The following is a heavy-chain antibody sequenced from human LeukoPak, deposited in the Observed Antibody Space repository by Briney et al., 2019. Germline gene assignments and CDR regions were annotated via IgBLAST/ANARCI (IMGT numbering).Heavy chain of an antibody. V-gene: IGHV1-2*02. D-gene: IGHD2-8*01. Sequence: ASVKVSCKASGYTFTGCYMHWVRQAPGQGLEWMGWINPNSGGTNYAQKFQGRVTMTRDTSISTAYMELSRLRSDDTAVYYCARVSGYCTNGVCYWDWFDPWGQGTLVTVSS. CDR2: INPNSGGT. J-gene: IGHJ5*02. CDR3: ARVSGYCTNGVCYWDWFDP. CDR1: GYTFTGCY.